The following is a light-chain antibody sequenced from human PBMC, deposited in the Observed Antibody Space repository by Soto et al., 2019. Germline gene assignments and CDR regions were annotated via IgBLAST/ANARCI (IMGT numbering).Light chain of an antibody. CDR2: GNS. Sequence: QAVVTQPPSVSGAPGQKVIISCTGSSSNIGAGYDVHWYQQLPGTAPKLLIYGNSNRPSGVPDRLSGSKSGTSASLAITGLQVEDEADYYCQSYDSSLSAAVFGGGTKLTV. CDR1: SSNIGAGYD. V-gene: IGLV1-40*01. J-gene: IGLJ2*01. CDR3: QSYDSSLSAAV.